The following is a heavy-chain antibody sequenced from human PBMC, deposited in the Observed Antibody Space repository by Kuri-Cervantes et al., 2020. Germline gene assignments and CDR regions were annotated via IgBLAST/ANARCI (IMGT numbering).Heavy chain of an antibody. Sequence: GESLKISCAASGFTFSSYSMNWVRQAPGKGLEWVSYISSSSSTIYYADSVKGRFTISRDNAKNSLYLQMNSLRAEDTAVYYCAKGGYSSSWYESDYYYYYGMDVWGQGTTVTVSS. CDR3: AKGGYSSSWYESDYYYYYGMDV. V-gene: IGHV3-48*01. CDR2: ISSSSSTI. CDR1: GFTFSSYS. J-gene: IGHJ6*02. D-gene: IGHD6-13*01.